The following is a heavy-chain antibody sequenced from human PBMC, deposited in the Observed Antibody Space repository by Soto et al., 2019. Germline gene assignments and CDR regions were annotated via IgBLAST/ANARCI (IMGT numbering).Heavy chain of an antibody. J-gene: IGHJ6*02. Sequence: EVQLVESGGGLVQPGGSLRLSCAASGFTFSSYSMNWVRQAPGKGLEWVSYISSSSSTIYYADSVKGRFTISRDNAKNSLYLQMNSLRDEDTAVYYCARDPGITMVRGVIPYYYYYYGMDVWGQGTTVTVSS. CDR1: GFTFSSYS. D-gene: IGHD3-10*01. CDR2: ISSSSSTI. V-gene: IGHV3-48*02. CDR3: ARDPGITMVRGVIPYYYYYYGMDV.